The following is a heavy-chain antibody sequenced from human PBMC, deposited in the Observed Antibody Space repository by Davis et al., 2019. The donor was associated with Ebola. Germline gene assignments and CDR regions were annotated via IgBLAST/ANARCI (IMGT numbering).Heavy chain of an antibody. J-gene: IGHJ6*02. CDR2: IFSNDEK. D-gene: IGHD3-10*01. V-gene: IGHV2-26*01. Sequence: SGPTLVKPTETLTLTCTVSGFSLSNARMGVSWIRQPPGKALEWLAHIFSNDEKSYSTSLKSRLTISKDTSKSQVVLTMTNMDPVDTATYYCARIRRPSLMVRSFYYYYGMDVWGQGTTVTVSS. CDR1: GFSLSNARMG. CDR3: ARIRRPSLMVRSFYYYYGMDV.